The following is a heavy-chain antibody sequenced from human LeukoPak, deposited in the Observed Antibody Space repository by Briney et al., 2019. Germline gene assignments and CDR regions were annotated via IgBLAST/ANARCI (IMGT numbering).Heavy chain of an antibody. CDR1: GYTFTGYY. D-gene: IGHD3-3*01. CDR2: INPNSGGT. Sequence: ASVKVSCKASGYTFTGYYMHWVRQAPGQGLEWMGWINPNSGGTSYAQKFQGRVTMTRDTSISTAYMELSRLRSDDTAVYYCARATTIFGVGNPGYWGQGTLVTVSS. CDR3: ARATTIFGVGNPGY. V-gene: IGHV1-2*02. J-gene: IGHJ4*02.